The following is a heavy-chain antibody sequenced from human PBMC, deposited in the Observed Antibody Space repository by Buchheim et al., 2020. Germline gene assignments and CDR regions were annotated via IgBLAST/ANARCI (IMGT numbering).Heavy chain of an antibody. CDR1: GGSLGGYY. CDR2: INDIGST. J-gene: IGHJ6*03. V-gene: IGHV4-34*01. CDR3: ARRNGNCYTRTCHYYFYHMDV. D-gene: IGHD2-2*03. Sequence: QVQLQQWGAGLLKPSETLSLTCGVSGGSLGGYYWRWIRQSPGMGLEWIGEINDIGSTSYNPSLWSRVAISVDTSKNQFSLRLSSVTAADTAVYYCARRNGNCYTRTCHYYFYHMDVWGKGT.